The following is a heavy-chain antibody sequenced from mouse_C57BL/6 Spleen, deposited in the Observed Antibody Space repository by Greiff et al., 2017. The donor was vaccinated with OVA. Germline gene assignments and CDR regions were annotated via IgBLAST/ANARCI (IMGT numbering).Heavy chain of an antibody. Sequence: VQLQPSGPELVKPGASVKISCKASGYAFSSSWMNWVKQRPGKGLEWIGRIYPGDGDTNYNGKFKGKATLTADKSSSTAYMQLSSLTSEDSAVYFCARWDYYGSSLDFDYWGQGTTLTVSS. CDR3: ARWDYYGSSLDFDY. J-gene: IGHJ2*01. CDR1: GYAFSSSW. CDR2: IYPGDGDT. D-gene: IGHD1-1*01. V-gene: IGHV1-82*01.